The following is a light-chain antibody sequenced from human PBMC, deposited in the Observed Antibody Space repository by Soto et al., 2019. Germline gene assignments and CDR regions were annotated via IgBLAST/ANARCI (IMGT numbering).Light chain of an antibody. CDR3: QQYGSSGT. J-gene: IGKJ1*01. Sequence: EIVLTQSPGTLSLSPGERATLSCRASQSVSNNYLAWYQKKPGQHPRLHTYGESNRATGIPDRSSGSGSGTDFTLTISRLEPEVFAVYYCQQYGSSGTFGQGTKVDIK. CDR2: GES. CDR1: QSVSNNY. V-gene: IGKV3-20*01.